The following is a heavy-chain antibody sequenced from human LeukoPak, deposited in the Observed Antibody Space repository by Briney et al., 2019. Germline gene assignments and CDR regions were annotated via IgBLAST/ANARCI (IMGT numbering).Heavy chain of an antibody. J-gene: IGHJ4*02. CDR2: IYTSGST. D-gene: IGHD6-6*01. CDR3: ARDPEKPARPFGAFDY. CDR1: DGSISSYY. Sequence: SETLSLTCTVSDGSISSYYWSWIRQPAGKGLEWIGRIYTSGSTNYNPSLKSRVTMSVDTSKSQFSLKLSSVTAADTAVYYCARDPEKPARPFGAFDYWGQGTLVTVSS. V-gene: IGHV4-4*07.